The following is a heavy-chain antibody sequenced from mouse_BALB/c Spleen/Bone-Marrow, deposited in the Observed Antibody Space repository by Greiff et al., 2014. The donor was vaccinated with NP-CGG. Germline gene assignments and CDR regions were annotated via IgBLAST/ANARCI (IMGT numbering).Heavy chain of an antibody. CDR3: ARGGISVDY. Sequence: VQLQQSGAELVRPGSSVKISCESSGYVFSTYWINWVKQRPGQSLEWIGQIYPGDGDTDYNGKFKDKATLTADKSSNTAYMQLSSLTSEDSAVYFCARGGISVDYWGQGTTLTVST. CDR1: GYVFSTYW. J-gene: IGHJ2*01. CDR2: IYPGDGDT. V-gene: IGHV1-80*01.